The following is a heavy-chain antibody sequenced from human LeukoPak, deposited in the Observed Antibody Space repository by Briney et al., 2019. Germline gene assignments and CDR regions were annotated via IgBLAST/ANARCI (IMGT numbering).Heavy chain of an antibody. CDR2: IIPVVGVI. CDR1: GGTFSTYS. CDR3: ARVLY. Sequence: GSSVKVSCKASGGTFSTYSISWVRQAPGQPLEWMGRIIPVVGVINYAQTFQARVTISADKATNTAYMELTNLTSDDTAIYYCARVLYWGQGTLVTVSS. V-gene: IGHV1-69*04. J-gene: IGHJ4*02.